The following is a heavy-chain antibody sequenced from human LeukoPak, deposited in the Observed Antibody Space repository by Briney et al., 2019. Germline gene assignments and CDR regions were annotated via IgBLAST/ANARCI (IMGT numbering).Heavy chain of an antibody. V-gene: IGHV3-23*01. D-gene: IGHD1-26*01. Sequence: GGSLRLSCAASGFTFSSYAMSWVRQAPGKGLEWVSAISGSGGSTYYADSVKGRFTVSRDNSKNTAYLQMNSLKTEDTAVYYCTRQYSGSYVDYWGQGTLVTVSS. CDR3: TRQYSGSYVDY. CDR2: ISGSGGST. CDR1: GFTFSSYA. J-gene: IGHJ4*02.